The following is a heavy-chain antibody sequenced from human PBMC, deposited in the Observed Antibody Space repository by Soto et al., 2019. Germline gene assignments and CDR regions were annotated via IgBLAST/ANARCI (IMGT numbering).Heavy chain of an antibody. CDR3: ARLGQSDTIFYGMDV. CDR1: WYSFLSYL. CDR2: IYPGDSDT. D-gene: IGHD3-10*01. V-gene: IGHV5-51*01. J-gene: IGHJ6*02. Sequence: GGFLKIFCKGSWYSFLSYLIAWVRQMPGKGLEWMGIIYPGDSDTRYSLSFQGQVTMSVDKSISTAYLQWNSLKASDTAMYYCARLGQSDTIFYGMDVWGQGTTVTVSS.